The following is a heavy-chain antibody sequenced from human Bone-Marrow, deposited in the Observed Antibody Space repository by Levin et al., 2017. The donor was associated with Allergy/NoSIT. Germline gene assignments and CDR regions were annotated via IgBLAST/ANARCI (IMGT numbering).Heavy chain of an antibody. CDR1: GYTFTGYY. CDR2: INPNTGGT. V-gene: IGHV1-2*06. Sequence: VKVSCKASGYTFTGYYMHWVRQAPGQGLEWMGRINPNTGGTSYVQKFQGRVTMTRDTSINTAYMELSRLRSDDTAFYYCAKERGGGTWYYDYWGQGTLVTVSS. D-gene: IGHD2-15*01. J-gene: IGHJ4*02. CDR3: AKERGGGTWYYDY.